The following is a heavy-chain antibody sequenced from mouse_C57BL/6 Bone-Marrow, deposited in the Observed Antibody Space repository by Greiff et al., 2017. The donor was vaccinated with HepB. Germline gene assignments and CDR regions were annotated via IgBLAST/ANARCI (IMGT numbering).Heavy chain of an antibody. J-gene: IGHJ1*03. CDR2: IDPEDGDT. CDR1: GFNIKDYY. D-gene: IGHD1-1*01. CDR3: TPSSYWYFDV. V-gene: IGHV14-1*01. Sequence: EVQLQQSGAELVRPGASVKLSCTASGFNIKDYYMHWVKQRPEQGLEWIGRIDPEDGDTEYAPKFQGKATLTAETSSNTAYLQLSSLTYEDTAVYYCTPSSYWYFDVWGTGTTVTVSS.